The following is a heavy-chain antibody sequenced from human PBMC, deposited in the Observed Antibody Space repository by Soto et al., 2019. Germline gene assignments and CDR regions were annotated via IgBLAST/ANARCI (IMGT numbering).Heavy chain of an antibody. D-gene: IGHD4-17*01. CDR2: ISSSSSNI. CDR1: GFIFSSYT. Sequence: EVQFVESGGGLVKPGGSLRLSCAASGFIFSSYTMTWVRQAPGKGLEWVSSISSSSSNIEYADSVKGRFSVSRDNANNSLFLQINSLRAEDTAVYYCAREDYAGASPRFDYWGLGALVTVSS. V-gene: IGHV3-21*01. J-gene: IGHJ4*02. CDR3: AREDYAGASPRFDY.